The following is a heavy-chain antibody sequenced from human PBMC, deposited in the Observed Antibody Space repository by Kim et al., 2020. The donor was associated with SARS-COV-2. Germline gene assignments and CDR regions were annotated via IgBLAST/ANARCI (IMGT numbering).Heavy chain of an antibody. J-gene: IGHJ4*02. D-gene: IGHD1-26*01. CDR2: INHSGST. V-gene: IGHV4-34*01. CDR3: ARRGESGSLGGVEDY. CDR1: GGSFSGYY. Sequence: SETLSLTCAVYGGSFSGYYWSWIRQPPGKGLEWIGEINHSGSTNYNPSLKSRVTISVDTSKNQFSLKLSSVTAADTAVYYCARRGESGSLGGVEDYWGPG.